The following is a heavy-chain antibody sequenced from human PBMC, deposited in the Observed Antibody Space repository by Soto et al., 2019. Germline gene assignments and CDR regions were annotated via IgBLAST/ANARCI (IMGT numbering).Heavy chain of an antibody. V-gene: IGHV4-34*01. Sequence: PSETLSLTCAVYGGSFSGYYWSWIRQPPGKGLEWIGEINHSGSTNYNPSLKSRVTISVDTSKNQFSLKLSSVTAADTAVYYCARGAQNIVLMVYAIHAFDIWGQGTMVTVSS. CDR1: GGSFSGYY. J-gene: IGHJ3*02. CDR2: INHSGST. CDR3: ARGAQNIVLMVYAIHAFDI. D-gene: IGHD2-8*01.